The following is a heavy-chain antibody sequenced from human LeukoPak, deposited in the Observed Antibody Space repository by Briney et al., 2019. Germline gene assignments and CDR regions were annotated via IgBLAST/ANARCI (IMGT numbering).Heavy chain of an antibody. CDR1: GYTFTTYW. V-gene: IGHV5-51*01. CDR3: ARQITISHFDY. J-gene: IGHJ4*02. CDR2: IHPGDSDI. Sequence: GESLKISCQGSGYTFTTYWIGWVRQMPGKGLEWMGIIHPGDSDIRYSPSSKGQLTISADKSISTAYLQWSNLKASDTAMYYCARQITISHFDYWGQGTLVTVSS. D-gene: IGHD3-3*01.